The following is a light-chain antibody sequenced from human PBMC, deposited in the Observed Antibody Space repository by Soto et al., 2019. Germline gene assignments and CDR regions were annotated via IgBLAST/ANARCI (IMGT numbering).Light chain of an antibody. CDR1: ALPKQY. V-gene: IGLV3-25*02. Sequence: SYELTQPPSVSVSPGQTARITCSGDALPKQYAYWYQQKPGQAPVVVIYKDTERLSGIPERFSGSSSGTTVTLIISEVQAEDEAAYYCQSADSDGTYQVFGGGTKLTVL. CDR2: KDT. J-gene: IGLJ3*02. CDR3: QSADSDGTYQV.